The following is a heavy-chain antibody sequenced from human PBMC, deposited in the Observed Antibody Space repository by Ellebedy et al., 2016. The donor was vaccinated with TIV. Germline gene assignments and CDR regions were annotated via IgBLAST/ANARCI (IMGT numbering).Heavy chain of an antibody. D-gene: IGHD2/OR15-2a*01. CDR2: ISWNSGSI. V-gene: IGHV3-9*01. J-gene: IGHJ3*02. CDR3: ARIIDAFDI. Sequence: SLKISCAASGFTFDDYAMHWVRQAPGKGLEWVSGISWNSGSIGYADSVKGRFTISRDNAKNSLYLQMNSLRAEDTAVYYCARIIDAFDIWGQGTMVTVSS. CDR1: GFTFDDYA.